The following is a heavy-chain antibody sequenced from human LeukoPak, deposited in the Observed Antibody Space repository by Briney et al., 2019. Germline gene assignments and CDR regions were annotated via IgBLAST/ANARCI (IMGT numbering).Heavy chain of an antibody. CDR2: INTDGSST. D-gene: IGHD2-15*01. V-gene: IGHV3-74*01. CDR3: ARGGCSDGNCYSGGY. CDR1: GFTFSIYW. J-gene: IGHJ4*02. Sequence: GGSLRLSCAASGFTFSIYWMHWVRQAPGKGLVWVPRINTDGSSTRYADSVKGRFTISRDNAKNTVYLQMNSLRAEDTAVYYCARGGCSDGNCYSGGYWGQGTLVTVSS.